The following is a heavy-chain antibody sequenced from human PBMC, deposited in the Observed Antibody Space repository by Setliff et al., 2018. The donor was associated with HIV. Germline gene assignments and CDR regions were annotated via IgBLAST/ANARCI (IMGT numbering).Heavy chain of an antibody. CDR1: GGSFSGYY. CDR3: ARRRDYSTVAPRPPNWFDP. Sequence: SETLSLTCTVYGGSFSGYYWSWIRQPPGKGLEWIGEINHSGSTNYNPSLKSRVTMSVATSKNQFSLKLSSVTAADTAVYYCARRRDYSTVAPRPPNWFDPWGQGTLVTVS. D-gene: IGHD6-6*01. V-gene: IGHV4-34*01. CDR2: INHSGST. J-gene: IGHJ5*02.